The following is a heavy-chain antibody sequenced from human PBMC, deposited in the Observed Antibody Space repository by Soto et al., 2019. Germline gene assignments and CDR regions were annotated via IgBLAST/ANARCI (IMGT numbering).Heavy chain of an antibody. D-gene: IGHD2-21*01. CDR1: GVAFEDYA. J-gene: IGHJ6*02. CDR2: ISWNSAKI. CDR3: GKAPWGVIDADTRFYGLDV. V-gene: IGHV3-9*01. Sequence: EVQLVEFGGGLVQPGRSLRLSCAASGVAFEDYAMHWIRQAPGQGLEWVSGISWNSAKIGYADSVKGRFTISRDNTKNSLFMQMHSLRSEDTALYYWGKAPWGVIDADTRFYGLDVWGQGTAVTVSS.